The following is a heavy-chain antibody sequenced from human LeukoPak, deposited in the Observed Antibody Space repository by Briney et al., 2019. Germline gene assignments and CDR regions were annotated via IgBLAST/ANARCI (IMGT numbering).Heavy chain of an antibody. Sequence: SETLSPTCAVYGGSFSGYYWSWIRQPPGKGLEWIGEINHSGSTNYNPSLKSRVTISVDTSKNQFSLKLSSVTAADTAVYYCARLTYYYDSSGYYYPTYYYYYMDVWGKGTTVTISS. J-gene: IGHJ6*03. D-gene: IGHD3-22*01. CDR3: ARLTYYYDSSGYYYPTYYYYYMDV. V-gene: IGHV4-34*01. CDR1: GGSFSGYY. CDR2: INHSGST.